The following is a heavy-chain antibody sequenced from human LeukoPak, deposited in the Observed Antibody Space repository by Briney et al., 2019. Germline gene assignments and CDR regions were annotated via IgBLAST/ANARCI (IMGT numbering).Heavy chain of an antibody. D-gene: IGHD3-22*01. Sequence: PGGSLRLSCAASGFTFSNAWMSWVRQAPGKGLEWVGRIKSKTDGGTTDYAAPVKGRFTIPRDDSKNTLYLQMNSLKTEDTAVYYCTTDDYYDSSGYYSSFDYWGQGTRVTVSS. V-gene: IGHV3-15*01. J-gene: IGHJ4*02. CDR2: IKSKTDGGTT. CDR3: TTDDYYDSSGYYSSFDY. CDR1: GFTFSNAW.